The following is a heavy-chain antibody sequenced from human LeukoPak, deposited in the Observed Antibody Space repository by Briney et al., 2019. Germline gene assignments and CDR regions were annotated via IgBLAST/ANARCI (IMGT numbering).Heavy chain of an antibody. V-gene: IGHV3-21*01. Sequence: GGSLRLSWAAAGFTFSNYNMNWVRQAAGKGLEWVSSISSSNNYIYYADSVKGRFTIARDNAKNSLYLQMNSLRAEDTAVYYCARRSPNYYFDYWGQGTPVTVSS. CDR1: GFTFSNYN. J-gene: IGHJ4*02. CDR2: ISSSNNYI. CDR3: ARRSPNYYFDY.